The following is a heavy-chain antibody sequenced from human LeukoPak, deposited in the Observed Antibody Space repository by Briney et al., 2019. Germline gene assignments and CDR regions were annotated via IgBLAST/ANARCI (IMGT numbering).Heavy chain of an antibody. CDR3: ARRGITMVRGSFDY. CDR2: IYYSGST. J-gene: IGHJ4*02. D-gene: IGHD3-10*01. CDR1: GGSISSSSYY. V-gene: IGHV4-39*01. Sequence: SETLSLPCTVSGGSISSSSYYWGWIRQPPGKGLEWIGSIYYSGSTYYNPSLKSRVTISVDTSKNQFSLKLSSVTAADTAVYYCARRGITMVRGSFDYWGQGTLVTVSS.